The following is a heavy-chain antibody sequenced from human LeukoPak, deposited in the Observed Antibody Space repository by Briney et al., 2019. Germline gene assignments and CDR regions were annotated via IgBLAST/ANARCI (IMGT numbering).Heavy chain of an antibody. CDR3: ATKGDHIGRYSLDS. J-gene: IGHJ4*02. CDR2: IYYNGIT. V-gene: IGHV4-39*01. Sequence: PSETLSLTCTVSGGSVSNSAYYWGWIRQPPGKGLEWIGSIYYNGITYYSPSLKSRVMISADTSKNQLSLKLSSVTAADTAVYYCATKGDHIGRYSLDSWGQGSLVTVSS. D-gene: IGHD1-26*01. CDR1: GGSVSNSAYY.